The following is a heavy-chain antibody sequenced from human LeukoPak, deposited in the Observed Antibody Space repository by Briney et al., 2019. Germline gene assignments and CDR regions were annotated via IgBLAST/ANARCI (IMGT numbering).Heavy chain of an antibody. D-gene: IGHD2-21*02. Sequence: ASVKVSCKASGYTFTSYGISWVRQAPGQRPEWMGWINVGTGNTNYLQTFQGRVTFTRDTSASTAYMELSSLRSEDTAVYYCARVNWNGGDFYWGQGTLVTVSS. CDR2: INVGTGNT. CDR1: GYTFTSYG. CDR3: ARVNWNGGDFY. J-gene: IGHJ4*02. V-gene: IGHV1-3*01.